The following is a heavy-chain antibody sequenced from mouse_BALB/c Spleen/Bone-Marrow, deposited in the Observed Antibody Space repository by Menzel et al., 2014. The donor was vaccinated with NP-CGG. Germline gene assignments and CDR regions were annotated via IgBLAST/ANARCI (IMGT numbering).Heavy chain of an antibody. CDR1: GYTFTDYV. Sequence: QVQLKESGPELVKPGASVKMSCKASGYTFTDYVISWVKQRTGQGLEWIGEIYPGSGSTYYNEEFKGKATLTADKSSNTAYMQLSSLTSEDSAVYFCARWSFDYWGQGTTLTVSS. CDR3: ARWSFDY. V-gene: IGHV1-77*01. CDR2: IYPGSGST. J-gene: IGHJ2*01.